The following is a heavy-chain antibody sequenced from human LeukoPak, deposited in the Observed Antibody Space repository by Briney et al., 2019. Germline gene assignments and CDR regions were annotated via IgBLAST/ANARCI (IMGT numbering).Heavy chain of an antibody. D-gene: IGHD6-19*01. CDR3: ALPLRPTDTGGWDEYFQH. CDR1: GFTFSSYW. V-gene: IGHV3-7*01. CDR2: IKQDGSEK. Sequence: AGGSLRLSCAASGFTFSSYWMSWVRQAPGKGLEWVANIKQDGSEKYYVDSVKGRFTISRDNAKNSLYLQMNSLRAEDTAVYYCALPLRPTDTGGWDEYFQHWGQGTLVTVSS. J-gene: IGHJ1*01.